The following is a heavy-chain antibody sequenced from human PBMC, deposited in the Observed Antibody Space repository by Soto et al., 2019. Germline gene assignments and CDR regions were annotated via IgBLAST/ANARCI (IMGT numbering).Heavy chain of an antibody. V-gene: IGHV3-33*01. CDR1: GFTFSRYG. J-gene: IGHJ3*02. CDR2: IWYDGSNK. Sequence: GGSLRLSCAASGFTFSRYGMHWVRQAPGKGLEWVAVIWYDGSNKYYADSVKGRFTISRDNSKNTLYLQINSLRAEDTAVYYCARDNPLTLDAFDIWGQGTMVTVSS. CDR3: ARDNPLTLDAFDI. D-gene: IGHD3-16*02.